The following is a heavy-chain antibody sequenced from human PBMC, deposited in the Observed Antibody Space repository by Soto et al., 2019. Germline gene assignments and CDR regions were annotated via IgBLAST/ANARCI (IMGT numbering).Heavy chain of an antibody. CDR1: GFTFSSYE. Sequence: GGSLRLSCTASGFTFSSYEMDWVRQAPGKGLEWVAYISSSGTILYGDSVKGRFTISRDNADNSLYLQMNSLTAEDTAVYYCTKEKSVMYSGYDAFDIWGRGTMVTVSS. V-gene: IGHV3-48*03. CDR2: ISSSGTI. CDR3: TKEKSVMYSGYDAFDI. D-gene: IGHD5-12*01. J-gene: IGHJ3*02.